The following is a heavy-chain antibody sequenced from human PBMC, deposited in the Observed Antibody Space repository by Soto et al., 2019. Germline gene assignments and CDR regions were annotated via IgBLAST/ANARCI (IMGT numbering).Heavy chain of an antibody. Sequence: EVQLVESGGGLVKPGGSLRLSCAASGFSFSSFTMNWVRQAPGKGLEWVSSIDTSSTYMFYADSVTGRFTISRDNAKKSVYLRMHSLRAEDTAVYYCARETGSYNWTDGLMDVWGQGTTVTVSS. CDR3: ARETGSYNWTDGLMDV. CDR2: IDTSSTYM. J-gene: IGHJ6*02. CDR1: GFSFSSFT. V-gene: IGHV3-21*01. D-gene: IGHD1-20*01.